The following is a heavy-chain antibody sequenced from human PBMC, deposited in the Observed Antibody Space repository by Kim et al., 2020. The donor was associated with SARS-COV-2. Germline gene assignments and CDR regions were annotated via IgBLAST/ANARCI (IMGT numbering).Heavy chain of an antibody. D-gene: IGHD1-26*01. CDR1: GGGFRNYA. CDR2: IIPIFDTP. CDR3: ARGAWETETSYYFDF. Sequence: SVKVSCKASGGGFRNYAIGWVRQAPGQGLEWMGGIIPIFDTPDYAQKFQGRLTIAADESTRTAYMEMNSLRSEDTAVYYCARGAWETETSYYFDFWGQGTLVTVSS. V-gene: IGHV1-69*13. J-gene: IGHJ4*02.